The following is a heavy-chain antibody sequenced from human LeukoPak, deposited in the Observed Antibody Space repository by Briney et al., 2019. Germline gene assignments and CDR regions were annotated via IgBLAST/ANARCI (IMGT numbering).Heavy chain of an antibody. CDR3: ARGPPPDFDF. V-gene: IGHV4-59*12. Sequence: SETLSLTCTVSGGSISSYYWSWIRQPPGKGLEWIGYIYYSGSTNYNPSLKSRVTLSVDTSKNQFSLKLSSVTAADTAVYYCARGPPPDFDFWGRGTLVTVSS. CDR1: GGSISSYY. CDR2: IYYSGST. J-gene: IGHJ4*02.